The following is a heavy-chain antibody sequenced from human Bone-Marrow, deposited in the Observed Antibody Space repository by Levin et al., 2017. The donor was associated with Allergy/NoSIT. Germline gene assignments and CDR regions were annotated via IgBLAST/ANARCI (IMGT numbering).Heavy chain of an antibody. CDR3: ARTGDDY. D-gene: IGHD4-17*01. CDR2: IKQDGSEK. J-gene: IGHJ4*02. Sequence: SCAVSGFTFTNYWMTWVRQAPGKGLEWVATIKQDGSEKYYVDSVKGRFTISRDNGKNSLYLQMNSLRAEDTAVYYCARTGDDYWGQGTLVTVSS. CDR1: GFTFTNYW. V-gene: IGHV3-7*04.